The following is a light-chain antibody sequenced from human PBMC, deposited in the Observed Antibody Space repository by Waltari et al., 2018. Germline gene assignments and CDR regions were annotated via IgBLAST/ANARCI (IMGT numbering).Light chain of an antibody. CDR2: DTS. CDR1: ESISSQ. Sequence: EIVLTQSPATLSLSPGARATLPCRASESISSQLAWYQQKPGQAPRILIYDTSNRAAGIPARFSGSGSGTDFSLTISSLEPEDFVVYYCQQRSHWPMYTFGQGTKLEIK. V-gene: IGKV3-11*01. CDR3: QQRSHWPMYT. J-gene: IGKJ2*01.